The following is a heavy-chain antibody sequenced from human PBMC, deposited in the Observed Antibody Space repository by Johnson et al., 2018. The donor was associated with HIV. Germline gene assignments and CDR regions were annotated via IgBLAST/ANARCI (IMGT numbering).Heavy chain of an antibody. V-gene: IGHV3-66*02. D-gene: IGHD6-13*01. CDR3: ARDQAYRSSWAFSFDI. CDR2: IYSGGST. CDR1: GFTVSSNY. Sequence: AQLVESGGGVVRPGGSLRLSCAASGFTVSSNYMSWVRQAPGKGLEWVSVIYSGGSTYYADSVKGRFTISRDNSKNTVFLQMNSLRSDDTAVYFCARDQAYRSSWAFSFDIWGQGTMVIVSS. J-gene: IGHJ3*02.